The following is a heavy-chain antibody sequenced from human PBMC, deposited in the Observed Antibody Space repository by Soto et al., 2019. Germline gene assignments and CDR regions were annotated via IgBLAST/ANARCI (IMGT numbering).Heavy chain of an antibody. J-gene: IGHJ4*02. V-gene: IGHV4-59*08. CDR2: IYYSGRT. Sequence: PSETLSLTCTVSGGSISSYYWSWIRQPPGKGLEWIGYIYYSGRTNYNPSLKSRVTISVDTSKNQFSLKLSYVTAADTAVYYCARRYASCFDDWGQAILVTIS. CDR1: GGSISSYY. D-gene: IGHD2-2*01. CDR3: ARRYASCFDD.